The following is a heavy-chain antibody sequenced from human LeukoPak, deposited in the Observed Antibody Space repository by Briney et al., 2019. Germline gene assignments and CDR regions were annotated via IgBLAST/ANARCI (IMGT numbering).Heavy chain of an antibody. CDR2: IWYDGSNK. CDR1: GFTFSSYG. D-gene: IGHD3-22*01. V-gene: IGHV3-33*06. J-gene: IGHJ4*02. CDR3: AKVDTYYYDSSGYYTY. Sequence: GRSLRLSCAASGFTFSSYGMHWVRQAPGKGLEWVAVIWYDGSNKYYADSVKGRFTISRDNSKNTLYLQMNSLRAEDTAVYYCAKVDTYYYDSSGYYTYWGQGTLVTVSS.